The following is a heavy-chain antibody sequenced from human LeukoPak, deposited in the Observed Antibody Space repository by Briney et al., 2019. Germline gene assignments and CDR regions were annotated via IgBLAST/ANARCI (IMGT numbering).Heavy chain of an antibody. J-gene: IGHJ4*02. CDR1: GFTFSSYA. CDR3: AKDLVPYDFWSGFDY. V-gene: IGHV3-23*01. D-gene: IGHD3-3*01. CDR2: ISGSGGST. Sequence: GGSLRLSWAASGFTFSSYAMSWVRQAPGKGLEWVSAISGSGGSTYYADSVKGRFTISRDNSKNTLYLQMNSLRAEDTAVYYCAKDLVPYDFWSGFDYWGQGTLVTVSS.